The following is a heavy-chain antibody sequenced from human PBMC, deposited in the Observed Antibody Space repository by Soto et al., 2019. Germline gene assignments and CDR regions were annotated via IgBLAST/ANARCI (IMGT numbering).Heavy chain of an antibody. CDR3: ARLHDGTLDY. D-gene: IGHD1-1*01. Sequence: SETLSLTCTVSGGSISSSSYCWGWIRQPPGKGLEWIGSIYYSGSTYYNPSLKSRVTISVDTSKNQFSLKLSSVTAADTAVYYCARLHDGTLDYWGQGTLVTVSS. V-gene: IGHV4-39*01. J-gene: IGHJ4*02. CDR2: IYYSGST. CDR1: GGSISSSSYC.